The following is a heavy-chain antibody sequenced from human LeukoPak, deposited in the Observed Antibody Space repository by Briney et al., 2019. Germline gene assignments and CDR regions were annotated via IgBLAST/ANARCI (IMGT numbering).Heavy chain of an antibody. CDR1: GYTFTGYY. Sequence: ASVKVSCKASGYTFTGYYMHWVRQAPGQGLEWMGWINPNSGGTNYAQKFQGRVTMTRDTSISTAYMELSRLRSDDTAVYYCAREEWELAYFYYGMDVWGQGPRSPSP. D-gene: IGHD1-26*01. CDR3: AREEWELAYFYYGMDV. V-gene: IGHV1-2*02. J-gene: IGHJ6*02. CDR2: INPNSGGT.